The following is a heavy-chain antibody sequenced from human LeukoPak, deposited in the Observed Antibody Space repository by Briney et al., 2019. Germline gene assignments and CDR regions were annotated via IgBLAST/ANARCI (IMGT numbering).Heavy chain of an antibody. D-gene: IGHD3-10*01. CDR1: GYTFTSYG. J-gene: IGHJ3*02. CDR3: ARDQTVLWFGELSVFDI. Sequence: GASVKVSCKASGYTFTSYGISWVRQAPGQGLEWMGWISAYNGNTNYAQKLQGRVTMTTDTSTSTAYMELRSLRSDDTAVYYCARDQTVLWFGELSVFDIWGQGTMVTVSS. V-gene: IGHV1-18*01. CDR2: ISAYNGNT.